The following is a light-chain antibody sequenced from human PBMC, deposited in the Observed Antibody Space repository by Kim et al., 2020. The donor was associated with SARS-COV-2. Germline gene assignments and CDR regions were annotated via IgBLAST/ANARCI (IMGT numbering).Light chain of an antibody. CDR3: QAWGSSSLVV. CDR2: EDT. V-gene: IGLV3-1*01. J-gene: IGLJ2*01. Sequence: SYELTQPPSVSVYPGQTATITCSGDKLGDEYSYWYQQKPGQSPVLVIYEDTKRPSGIPYRFSASNSGNTATLTISGTQPMDDADYFCQAWGSSSLVVFGGGTQLTVL. CDR1: KLGDEY.